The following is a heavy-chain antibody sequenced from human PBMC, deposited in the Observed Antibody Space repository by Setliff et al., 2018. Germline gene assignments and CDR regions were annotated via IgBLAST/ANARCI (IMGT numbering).Heavy chain of an antibody. Sequence: PGESLKISCKGSGYSFTRYWIGWVRQMPGKGLEWMGSVYPGDSEARYSPSFQGQVTISADKSIGTAYLQWSSLKASDTAIYYCGRSPGLAEGGSWFAPWGQGTLVTVSS. CDR1: GYSFTRYW. CDR3: GRSPGLAEGGSWFAP. V-gene: IGHV5-51*01. J-gene: IGHJ5*02. D-gene: IGHD6-13*01. CDR2: VYPGDSEA.